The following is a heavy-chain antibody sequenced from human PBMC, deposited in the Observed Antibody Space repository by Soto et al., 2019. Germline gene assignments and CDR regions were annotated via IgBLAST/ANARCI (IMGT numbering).Heavy chain of an antibody. CDR3: ARGGGVGVAGSAAFDM. V-gene: IGHV1-2*02. Sequence: QLHLVQSGAVVKKPGASVTVSCSASGYPVTAYYMHWVRQAPGRGLEWMGGINPATGAAKYTQTFQGRVTLARDAFTSTVFMELSGLTSKDTAVFYCARGGGVGVAGSAAFDMWGQGTLVTVSS. D-gene: IGHD3-3*01. J-gene: IGHJ3*02. CDR2: INPATGAA. CDR1: GYPVTAYY.